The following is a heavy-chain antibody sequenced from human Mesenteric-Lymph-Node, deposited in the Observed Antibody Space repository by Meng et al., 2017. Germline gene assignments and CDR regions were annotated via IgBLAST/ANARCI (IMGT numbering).Heavy chain of an antibody. CDR1: GYSFTTYW. CDR3: ARGDTNNQVRHNDWYVAY. CDR2: IYPDDSET. D-gene: IGHD3-9*01. J-gene: IGHJ4*02. V-gene: IGHV5-51*01. Sequence: GESLKISCQASGYSFTTYWIGWVRQMPGKGLQWLGIIYPDDSETRISPSFQGRVTISVDKSISTAYLQWSSLQASDTAIYYCARGDTNNQVRHNDWYVAYWGQGTLVTVSS.